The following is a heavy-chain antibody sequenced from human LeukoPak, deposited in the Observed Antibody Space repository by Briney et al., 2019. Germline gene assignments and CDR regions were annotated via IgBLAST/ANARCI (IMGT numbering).Heavy chain of an antibody. V-gene: IGHV1-8*01. Sequence: ASVKVSCKASGYTFTSYDINWVRQATGQGLGWMGWMNPNSGNTGYAQKFQGRVTMTRNTSISTAYMELSSLRSEDTAVYYCARGPPYYYDSSGYYSNWGQGTLVTVSS. J-gene: IGHJ4*02. CDR2: MNPNSGNT. D-gene: IGHD3-22*01. CDR3: ARGPPYYYDSSGYYSN. CDR1: GYTFTSYD.